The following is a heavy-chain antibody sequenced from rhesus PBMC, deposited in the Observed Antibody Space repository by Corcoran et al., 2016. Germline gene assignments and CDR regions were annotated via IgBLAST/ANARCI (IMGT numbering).Heavy chain of an antibody. CDR2: ISGSSGST. CDR3: ARARVAAIDY. V-gene: IGHV4-65*01. CDR1: GGSISSSNW. Sequence: QVQLQESGPGLLKPSETLSLTCAVSGGSISSSNWWSWIRQPPGKGLEWIGYISGSSGSTYYNPSLKSRVTISTDTSKNQFSLKLSSVTTADTAVYYCARARVAAIDYWGQGVLVTVSS. D-gene: IGHD4-29*01. J-gene: IGHJ4*01.